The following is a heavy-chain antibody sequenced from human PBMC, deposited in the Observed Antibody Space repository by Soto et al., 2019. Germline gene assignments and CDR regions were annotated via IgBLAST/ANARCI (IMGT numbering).Heavy chain of an antibody. D-gene: IGHD1-26*01. CDR1: GFTFGSYA. CDR2: VTDRGANT. V-gene: IGHV3-23*01. J-gene: IGHJ4*02. Sequence: EVQLLESGGGLVQPGGSLRLSCAASGFTFGSYAMIWVRQAPGKGLEWVSLVTDRGANTYYAGSVTGRFTISRDNSRNTLYLQMSSLRVEDTAVYYCATPSLSTGGYSSFDSWGRGTLVTVSS. CDR3: ATPSLSTGGYSSFDS.